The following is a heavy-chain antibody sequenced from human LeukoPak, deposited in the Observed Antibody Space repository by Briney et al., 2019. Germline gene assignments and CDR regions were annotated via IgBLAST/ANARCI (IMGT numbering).Heavy chain of an antibody. CDR3: AKAHGDYEESVAGY. CDR2: ISGSGDST. D-gene: IGHD4-17*01. V-gene: IGHV3-23*01. J-gene: IGHJ4*02. CDR1: GFTFSSNA. Sequence: GGSLRLSCAVSGFTFSSNAMSWVRQAPGKGLEWVSAISGSGDSTYYADSVKGRFSISRDDSKNTLYLQMNSLRAEDTAVYYCAKAHGDYEESVAGYWGQGTLVTVSS.